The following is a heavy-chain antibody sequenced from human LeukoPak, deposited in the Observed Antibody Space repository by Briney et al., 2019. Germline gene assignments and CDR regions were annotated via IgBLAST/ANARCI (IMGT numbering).Heavy chain of an antibody. Sequence: SETLSLTCTVSGGSISSYYWSWVRQPPGKGLEWIGYIYYSGSTNYNPSLKSRVTISVDTSKNQFSLKLSSVTAADTAVYYCARDRGTWNDDGFDYWGQGTLVTVSS. V-gene: IGHV4-59*12. CDR1: GGSISSYY. J-gene: IGHJ4*02. CDR2: IYYSGST. D-gene: IGHD1-1*01. CDR3: ARDRGTWNDDGFDY.